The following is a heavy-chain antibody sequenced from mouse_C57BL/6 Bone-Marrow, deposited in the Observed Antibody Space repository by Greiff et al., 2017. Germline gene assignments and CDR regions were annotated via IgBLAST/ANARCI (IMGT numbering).Heavy chain of an antibody. J-gene: IGHJ2*01. V-gene: IGHV14-4*01. Sequence: EVQVVESGAELVRPGASVKLSCTASGFNIKDDYMHWVKQRPEQGLEWIGWIDPESGDTEYASKFQGKATITADTSSNTAYLQLSSLTSEDTAVYYCTTGYYFDYWGQGTTLTVSS. D-gene: IGHD2-2*01. CDR3: TTGYYFDY. CDR2: IDPESGDT. CDR1: GFNIKDDY.